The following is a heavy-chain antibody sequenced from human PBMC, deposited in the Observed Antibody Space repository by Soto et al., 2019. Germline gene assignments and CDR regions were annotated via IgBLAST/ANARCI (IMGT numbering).Heavy chain of an antibody. CDR1: GFTFSSYS. CDR2: ISSSSSYI. V-gene: IGHV3-21*01. Sequence: GGSLRLSCAASGFTFSSYSMNWVRQAPGKGLEWVSYISSSSSYIYYADSVKGRFTISRDNAKNSLYLQMNSLRAEDTAVYYCARDRRGGAYDFWSGTRSYYYYGMDVWGQGTTVTVSS. D-gene: IGHD3-3*01. J-gene: IGHJ6*02. CDR3: ARDRRGGAYDFWSGTRSYYYYGMDV.